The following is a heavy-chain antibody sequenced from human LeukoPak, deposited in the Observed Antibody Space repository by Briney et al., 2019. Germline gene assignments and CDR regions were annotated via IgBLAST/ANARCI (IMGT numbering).Heavy chain of an antibody. J-gene: IGHJ4*02. CDR2: ISYDGSNK. V-gene: IGHV3-30*04. D-gene: IGHD3-22*01. Sequence: GRSLRLSCAASGFTFSSYAMHWVRQAPGKGLEWVAVISYDGSNKYYADSVKGRFTISRDNSKSTLYLQMNSLRAEDTAVYYCARDGHYYDSSGYYSLDDWGQGTLVTVSS. CDR3: ARDGHYYDSSGYYSLDD. CDR1: GFTFSSYA.